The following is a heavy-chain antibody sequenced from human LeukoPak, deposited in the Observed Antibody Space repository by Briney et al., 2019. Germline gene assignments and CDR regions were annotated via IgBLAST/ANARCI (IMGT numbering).Heavy chain of an antibody. CDR1: GFTFSSYA. V-gene: IGHV3-23*01. CDR3: ARDRMAPIVVVITTGWFDP. Sequence: GGSLRLSCAASGFTFSSYAMSWVRQAPGKGLEWVSAISGSGGSTYYADSVKGRFTISRDNSKNTLYLQMNSLRAEDTAVYYCARDRMAPIVVVITTGWFDPWGQGTLVTVSS. J-gene: IGHJ5*02. CDR2: ISGSGGST. D-gene: IGHD3-22*01.